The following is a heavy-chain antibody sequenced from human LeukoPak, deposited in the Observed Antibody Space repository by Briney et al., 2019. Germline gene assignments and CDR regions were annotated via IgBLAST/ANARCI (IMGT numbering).Heavy chain of an antibody. CDR3: ARRANYYDGSGYTYYFDY. CDR1: GYSFTSFW. Sequence: GESLRISCKGSGYSFTSFWISWVRQMPGRGLEWMGTIDPSDSYTNYSPSFEGHVTISADKSISTAYLQWNSLKASDTAMYYCARRANYYDGSGYTYYFDYWGQGTLVTVSS. CDR2: IDPSDSYT. V-gene: IGHV5-10-1*01. J-gene: IGHJ4*02. D-gene: IGHD3-22*01.